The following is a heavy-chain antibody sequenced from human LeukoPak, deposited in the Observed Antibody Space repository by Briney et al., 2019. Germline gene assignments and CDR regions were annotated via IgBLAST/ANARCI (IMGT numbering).Heavy chain of an antibody. CDR1: GFTFSSYS. V-gene: IGHV3-21*04. Sequence: GGSLRLSCAASGFTFSSYSMTWVRQAPGKGLEWVSSISSSSSYIYYADSVKGRFTISRDNAKNSLYLQMNSLRAEDTAVYYCARIYYYGSGTHPGGDAFDIWGQGTMVTVSS. CDR2: ISSSSSYI. CDR3: ARIYYYGSGTHPGGDAFDI. J-gene: IGHJ3*02. D-gene: IGHD3-10*01.